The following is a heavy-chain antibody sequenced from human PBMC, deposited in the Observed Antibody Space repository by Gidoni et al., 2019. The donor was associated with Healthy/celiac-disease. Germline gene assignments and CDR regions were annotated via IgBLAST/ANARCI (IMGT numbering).Heavy chain of an antibody. Sequence: QLQLQESGPGLVKLSETLSLTCTVSGGSISSSSYYWGWIRQPPGKGLEWIGSIYYSGSTYYNPSLKSRVTISVDTSKNQFSLKLSSVTAADTAVYYCASPATQTGAFDIWGQGTMVTVSS. J-gene: IGHJ3*02. CDR2: IYYSGST. CDR3: ASPATQTGAFDI. V-gene: IGHV4-39*07. D-gene: IGHD6-25*01. CDR1: GGSISSSSYY.